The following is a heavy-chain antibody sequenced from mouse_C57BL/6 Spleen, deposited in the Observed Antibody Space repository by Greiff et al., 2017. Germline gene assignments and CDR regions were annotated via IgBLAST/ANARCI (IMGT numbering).Heavy chain of an antibody. Sequence: LVESGAELVKPGASVKISCKASGYAFSSYWMNWVKQRPGKGLEWIGQIYPGDGDTNYNGKFKGKATLTADKSSSTAYMQLSSLTSEDSAVYFCARQGTDYLDYWGKGTTLTVSS. CDR2: IYPGDGDT. CDR1: GYAFSSYW. CDR3: ARQGTDYLDY. V-gene: IGHV1-80*01. D-gene: IGHD3-3*01. J-gene: IGHJ2*01.